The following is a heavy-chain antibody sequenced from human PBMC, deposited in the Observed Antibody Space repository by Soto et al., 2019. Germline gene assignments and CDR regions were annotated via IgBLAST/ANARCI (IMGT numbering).Heavy chain of an antibody. J-gene: IGHJ6*03. D-gene: IGHD1-1*01. CDR2: TYYRSKWYS. V-gene: IGHV6-1*01. CDR1: GDSVSSNSAA. CDR3: ARGSWDDVSGHYYMDV. Sequence: PSQTLSLTCDISGDSVSSNSAAWNWIRQTPSRGLEWLGRTYYRSKWYSNYAISVKSRVTVNPDTFKNQFSLKLNSVTPEDTAVYYCARGSWDDVSGHYYMDVWGKGTTVTVSS.